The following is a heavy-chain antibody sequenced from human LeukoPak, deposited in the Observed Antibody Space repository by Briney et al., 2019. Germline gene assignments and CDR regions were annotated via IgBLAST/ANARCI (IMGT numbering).Heavy chain of an antibody. CDR3: ARQPRQGGEQWLAYYFDY. D-gene: IGHD6-19*01. Sequence: SETLSLTCTVSGGSISSSSYYRGWIRQPPGKGLEWIGSIYYSGSTYYNPSLKSRVTISVDTSKNQFSLKLSSVTAADTAVYYCARQPRQGGEQWLAYYFDYWGQGTLVTVSS. CDR2: IYYSGST. J-gene: IGHJ4*02. CDR1: GGSISSSSYY. V-gene: IGHV4-39*01.